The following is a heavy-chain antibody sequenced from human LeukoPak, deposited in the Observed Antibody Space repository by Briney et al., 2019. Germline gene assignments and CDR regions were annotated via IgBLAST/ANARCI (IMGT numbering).Heavy chain of an antibody. CDR3: ARGGYSYGYGDY. V-gene: IGHV1-2*02. J-gene: IGHJ4*02. D-gene: IGHD5-18*01. CDR2: INPNSGGT. CDR1: GYTLSSYY. Sequence: ASVKVSCKASGYTLSSYYMHWVRQAPGQGLEWMGWINPNSGGTNYAQKFQGRVTMTRDTSISTAYMELSRLRSDDTAVYYCARGGYSYGYGDYWGQGTLVTVSS.